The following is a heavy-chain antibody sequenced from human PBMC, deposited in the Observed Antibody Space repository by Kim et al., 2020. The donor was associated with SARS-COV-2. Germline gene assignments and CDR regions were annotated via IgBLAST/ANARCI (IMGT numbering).Heavy chain of an antibody. J-gene: IGHJ4*02. D-gene: IGHD4-17*01. CDR2: INAGNGNT. CDR1: GYTFTSYA. CDR3: ASDASMTTSYYFDY. Sequence: ASVKVSCKASGYTFTSYALHWVRQAPGQSLEWMGWINAGNGNTKYSQKFQGRVTMTRDTSASTAYLELSSLRSEDTAVYYCASDASMTTSYYFDYWGQGTLVTVSS. V-gene: IGHV1-3*01.